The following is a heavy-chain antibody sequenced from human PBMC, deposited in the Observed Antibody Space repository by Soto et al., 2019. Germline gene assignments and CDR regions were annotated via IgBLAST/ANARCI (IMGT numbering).Heavy chain of an antibody. D-gene: IGHD6-13*01. Sequence: EVQLVESGGGLVQPDRSLRLSCAASGFTFDDYAMHWVRQAPGKGLEWVSGISWNSGSIGYADSVKGRFTISRDNANNSLYLQMNSLRAEDTALYYCAKDKGLILSSWSNFDYWGQGTLVTVSS. CDR2: ISWNSGSI. CDR3: AKDKGLILSSWSNFDY. V-gene: IGHV3-9*01. J-gene: IGHJ4*02. CDR1: GFTFDDYA.